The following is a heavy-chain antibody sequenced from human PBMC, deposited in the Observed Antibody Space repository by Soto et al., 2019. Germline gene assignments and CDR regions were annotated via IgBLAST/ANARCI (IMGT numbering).Heavy chain of an antibody. CDR1: GFTFSSYG. D-gene: IGHD3-10*01. J-gene: IGHJ4*02. CDR3: ARDRAIWFGELSIGY. Sequence: GSLRLSCATSGFTFSSYGMHWVRQAPGKGLEWVAVIWYDGSNKYYADSVKGRFTISRDNSKNTLYLQVDSLRAEDTAVYYCARDRAIWFGELSIGYWGQGTLVTVSS. CDR2: IWYDGSNK. V-gene: IGHV3-33*01.